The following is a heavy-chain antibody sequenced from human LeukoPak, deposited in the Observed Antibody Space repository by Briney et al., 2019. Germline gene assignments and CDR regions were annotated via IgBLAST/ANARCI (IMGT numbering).Heavy chain of an antibody. J-gene: IGHJ4*02. CDR1: GGSISNSY. CDR2: ISASGNT. Sequence: SQTLSLTCTVSGGSISNSYCCWVRQPAGKGLEWIGRISASGNTDYNPSLKARVPMSVDTSKNQFSLRLTSGTAADTAVYYCTREGRSSTPGYWGQGTLVTVSS. V-gene: IGHV4-4*07. D-gene: IGHD2-15*01. CDR3: TREGRSSTPGY.